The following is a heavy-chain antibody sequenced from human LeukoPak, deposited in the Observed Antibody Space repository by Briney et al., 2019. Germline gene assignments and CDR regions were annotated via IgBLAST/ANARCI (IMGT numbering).Heavy chain of an antibody. Sequence: GGSLRLSCAASGFSVSSTYMTWVRQAPGKGLEWVSVMYSGGSSYYADAVKGRFTISRDNSKTTLYLQMNSLRDEDTAVYYCARETDGDYFDYWGQGTLVTVSS. CDR2: MYSGGSS. D-gene: IGHD4-17*01. CDR1: GFSVSSTY. V-gene: IGHV3-66*01. CDR3: ARETDGDYFDY. J-gene: IGHJ4*02.